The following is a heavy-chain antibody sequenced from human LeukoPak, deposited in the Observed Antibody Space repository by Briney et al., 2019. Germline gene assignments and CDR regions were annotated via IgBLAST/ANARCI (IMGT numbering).Heavy chain of an antibody. Sequence: PGGSLRLSCAASGFTLRNHDMNWARQAPGKGLEWVAYTSSTGRTMYYADSVKGRITTSRDNAKNSLYLQMNSLRVEDTAVYYCTRWGIAVAGQRGFDYWGQGALVTVSS. J-gene: IGHJ4*02. CDR1: GFTLRNHD. V-gene: IGHV3-48*03. CDR3: TRWGIAVAGQRGFDY. D-gene: IGHD6-19*01. CDR2: TSSTGRTM.